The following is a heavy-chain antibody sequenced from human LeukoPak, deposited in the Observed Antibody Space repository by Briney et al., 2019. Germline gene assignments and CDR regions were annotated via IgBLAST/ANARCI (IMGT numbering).Heavy chain of an antibody. CDR3: ARDAGTRPLGH. CDR1: GFTFSTYW. D-gene: IGHD6-6*01. Sequence: GGSLRPSCAASGFTFSTYWMSWVRQVPGKGLEWVANIKQDGSETYYVDSVNGRFTIPRDNAKNSLFLQMNSLRAEDTAVYYCARDAGTRPLGHWGQGTPVSVSS. CDR2: IKQDGSET. J-gene: IGHJ4*02. V-gene: IGHV3-7*01.